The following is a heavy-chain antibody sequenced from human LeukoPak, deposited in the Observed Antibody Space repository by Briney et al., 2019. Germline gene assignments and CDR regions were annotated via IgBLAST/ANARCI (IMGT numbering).Heavy chain of an antibody. J-gene: IGHJ3*02. Sequence: SETLSLTRTVSRGSISSSSYYWGWIRQPPGKGLEWIGSIYYSGRTYYNPSLKSRVTISVDTSKNQFSLKLSSVTAADTAVYYCERDDSSGCDAFDIWGQGTMVTVSS. CDR3: ERDDSSGCDAFDI. CDR2: IYYSGRT. CDR1: RGSISSSSYY. D-gene: IGHD3-22*01. V-gene: IGHV4-39*07.